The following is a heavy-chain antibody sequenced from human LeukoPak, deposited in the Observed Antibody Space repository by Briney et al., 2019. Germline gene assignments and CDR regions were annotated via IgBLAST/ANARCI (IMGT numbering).Heavy chain of an antibody. CDR3: ARAPIVVELNAFDI. J-gene: IGHJ3*02. D-gene: IGHD2-21*01. Sequence: SETLSPTCAVSGGSFSSSNWWSWVRQPPGKGLEWIGEIYHSGSTNYNPSLKSRVTISVDKSKNQFSLKLSSVTAADTAVYYCARAPIVVELNAFDIWGQGTMVTVSS. CDR1: GGSFSSSNW. CDR2: IYHSGST. V-gene: IGHV4-4*02.